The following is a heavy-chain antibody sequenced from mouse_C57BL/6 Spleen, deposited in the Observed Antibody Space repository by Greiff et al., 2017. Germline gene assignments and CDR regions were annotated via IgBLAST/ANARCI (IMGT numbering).Heavy chain of an antibody. J-gene: IGHJ4*01. D-gene: IGHD1-1*01. CDR1: GYSFTDYN. Sequence: EVKLMESGPELVKPGASVKISCKASGYSFTDYNMNWVKQSNGKSLEWIGVINPNYGTTSYNQKFKGKATLTVDQSSSTAYMQLNSLTSEDSAVYYCAREYGSSYGAMDYWGQGTSVTVSS. V-gene: IGHV1-39*01. CDR2: INPNYGTT. CDR3: AREYGSSYGAMDY.